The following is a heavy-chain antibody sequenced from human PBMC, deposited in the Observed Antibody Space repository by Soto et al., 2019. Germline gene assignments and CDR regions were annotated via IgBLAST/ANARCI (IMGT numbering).Heavy chain of an antibody. CDR2: IYYSGST. CDR1: GGSISSYY. CDR3: ARTDSYDFSALTP. Sequence: QVQLQESGPELVKPSETLSLTCTVSGGSISSYYWSWIRQPPGKGLEWIGYIYYSGSTNYNPSLKSRVTISVDTSKNQFSLKLSSVTAADTAVYYCARTDSYDFSALTPWGQGTLVTVSS. J-gene: IGHJ5*02. V-gene: IGHV4-59*01. D-gene: IGHD3-3*01.